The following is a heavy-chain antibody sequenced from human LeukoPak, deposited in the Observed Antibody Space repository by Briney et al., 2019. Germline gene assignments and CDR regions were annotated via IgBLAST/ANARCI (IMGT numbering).Heavy chain of an antibody. CDR1: GGSISTFY. Sequence: SETLSLTCTVSGGSISTFYWSWIRQPPGKELEFIGYISYTGSTNYNPSLRSRVTISLDTSKNHFPLKLNSVTAADTAVYHCARGQWSGSTGPFDYWGQGTLVTVSS. CDR3: ARGQWSGSTGPFDY. CDR2: ISYTGST. D-gene: IGHD3-10*02. V-gene: IGHV4-59*01. J-gene: IGHJ4*02.